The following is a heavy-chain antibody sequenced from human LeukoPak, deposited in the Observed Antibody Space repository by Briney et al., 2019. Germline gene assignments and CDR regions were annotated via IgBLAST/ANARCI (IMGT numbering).Heavy chain of an antibody. V-gene: IGHV1-46*01. Sequence: ASVKVSCKASGYTFTSYYMHWVRQAPGQGLEWMGIINPSGGSTSYAQKFQGRVTMTKDTSTSTVYMDLSSLSSEDPAVYYCARGGVRYCDWLAFFDYWGQGTLVTVSS. CDR1: GYTFTSYY. J-gene: IGHJ4*02. CDR3: ARGGVRYCDWLAFFDY. D-gene: IGHD3-9*01. CDR2: INPSGGST.